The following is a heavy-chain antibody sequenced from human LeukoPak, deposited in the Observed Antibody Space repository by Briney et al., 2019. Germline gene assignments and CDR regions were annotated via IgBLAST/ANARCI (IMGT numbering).Heavy chain of an antibody. Sequence: PPGCLRLSCAASGFTFSSYAMSWVRQAPGKGLEWVSAMMGSGGSTYYADSVKGRCTIYRDNSKNTLYLQMNSLRAEDTAVYYCAKDRNRITGTTVYFDYWGQGTLVT. J-gene: IGHJ4*02. CDR3: AKDRNRITGTTVYFDY. V-gene: IGHV3-23*01. CDR1: GFTFSSYA. CDR2: MMGSGGST. D-gene: IGHD1-7*01.